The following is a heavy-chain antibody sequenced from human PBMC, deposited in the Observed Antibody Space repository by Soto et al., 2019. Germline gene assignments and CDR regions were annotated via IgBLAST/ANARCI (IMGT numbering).Heavy chain of an antibody. V-gene: IGHV4-30-4*01. CDR2: IFDSGST. CDR3: AREIMPLTNDWYFDL. CDR1: GRSISGGVHS. Sequence: QVQLQESGPGLVKPSETLSLTCTVSGRSISGGVHSWSWIRQPPGKGLEWIGHIFDSGSTYYNPSLKSRLTISVDTSKNQFSLRLSTVTAADTAVYYCAREIMPLTNDWYFDLWGRGTLVTVSS. J-gene: IGHJ2*01. D-gene: IGHD2-8*01.